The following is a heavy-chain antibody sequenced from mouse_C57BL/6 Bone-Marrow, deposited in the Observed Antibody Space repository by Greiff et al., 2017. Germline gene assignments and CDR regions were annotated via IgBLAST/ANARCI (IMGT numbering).Heavy chain of an antibody. V-gene: IGHV1-58*01. J-gene: IGHJ3*01. D-gene: IGHD2-3*01. CDR1: GYTFTSYG. CDR2: IYIGNGYT. Sequence: DVQLQESGAELVRPGSSVKMSCKTSGYTFTSYGINWVKQRPGQGLEWIGYIYIGNGYTEYNEKFKGKATLTSDTSSSTASMQLSSLTSEDSPIYFCARLSYDGYYLFAYWGQGTLVTVSA. CDR3: ARLSYDGYYLFAY.